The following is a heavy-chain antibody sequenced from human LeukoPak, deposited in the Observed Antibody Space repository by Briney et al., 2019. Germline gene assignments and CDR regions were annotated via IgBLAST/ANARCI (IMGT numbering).Heavy chain of an antibody. CDR2: INHSGST. V-gene: IGHV4-34*01. D-gene: IGHD2-2*03. CDR1: GFTFSSYA. J-gene: IGHJ5*02. Sequence: PGGSLRLSCAASGFTFSSYAMSWVRQAPGKGLEWIGEINHSGSTNYNPSLKSRVTISVDTSKNQFSLKLSSVTAADTAVYYCARDAQVGYCSSTSCFWFDPWGQGTLVTVSS. CDR3: ARDAQVGYCSSTSCFWFDP.